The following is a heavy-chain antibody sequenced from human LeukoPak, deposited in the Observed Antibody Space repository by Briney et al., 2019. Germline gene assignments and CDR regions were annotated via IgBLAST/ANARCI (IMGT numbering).Heavy chain of an antibody. Sequence: SETLSLTCTVSGGSISSYYWSWIRQPPGKGLEWIGRIYTSGSTNYNPSLKSRVTMSVDTSKNQFSLKLSSVTAADTAVYYCARVKHYYDFWSGYDDAFDIWGQGTMVTVSS. V-gene: IGHV4-4*07. J-gene: IGHJ3*02. D-gene: IGHD3-3*01. CDR2: IYTSGST. CDR3: ARVKHYYDFWSGYDDAFDI. CDR1: GGSISSYY.